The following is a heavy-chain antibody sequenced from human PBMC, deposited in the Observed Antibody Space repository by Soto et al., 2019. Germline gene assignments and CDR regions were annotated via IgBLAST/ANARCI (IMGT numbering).Heavy chain of an antibody. Sequence: GGSLRLSCTASGFTFGDYAMSWFRQAPGKGLEWVGFIRSKAYGGTTEYAASVKGRFTISRDDSKSIAYLQMNSLKTEDTAVYYCTRDWPAPMIGSYYFDYWGQGTLVTVSS. V-gene: IGHV3-49*03. CDR1: GFTFGDYA. J-gene: IGHJ4*02. CDR3: TRDWPAPMIGSYYFDY. CDR2: IRSKAYGGTT. D-gene: IGHD3-22*01.